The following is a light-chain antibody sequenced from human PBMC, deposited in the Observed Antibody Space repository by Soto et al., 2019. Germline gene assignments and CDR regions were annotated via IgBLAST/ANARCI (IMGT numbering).Light chain of an antibody. CDR1: QSVLYRSNNKNY. CDR3: QQYYSTPRT. J-gene: IGKJ1*01. Sequence: DIVMTQSPDSLAVSLGERATINCKSSQSVLYRSNNKNYLAWYQQKPGQPPKLHIYWASTRESGVPDRFSGSWSGTYFTLTISSLQAEDVAVYYCQQYYSTPRTFGQGTKVEIK. V-gene: IGKV4-1*01. CDR2: WAS.